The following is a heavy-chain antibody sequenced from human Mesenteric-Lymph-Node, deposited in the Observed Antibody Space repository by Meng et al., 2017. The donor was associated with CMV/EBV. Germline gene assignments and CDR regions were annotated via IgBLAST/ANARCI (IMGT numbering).Heavy chain of an antibody. Sequence: GESLKISCAASGFTFSSYEMNWVRQAPGKGLEWVSYISSSGSTIYYADSVKGRFTISRDNAKNSLYLQMNSLRAEDTAVYYCARATGYCTSTSCLGIDYWGQGTLVTVSS. D-gene: IGHD2-2*01. V-gene: IGHV3-48*03. CDR2: ISSSGSTI. J-gene: IGHJ4*02. CDR1: GFTFSSYE. CDR3: ARATGYCTSTSCLGIDY.